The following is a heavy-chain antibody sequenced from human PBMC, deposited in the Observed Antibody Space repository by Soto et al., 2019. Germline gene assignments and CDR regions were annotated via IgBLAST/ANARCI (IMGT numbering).Heavy chain of an antibody. D-gene: IGHD3-22*01. CDR3: AASRAYDSSDYSGYHYGMDV. J-gene: IGHJ6*02. CDR2: LSWNGVTI. V-gene: IGHV3-9*01. Sequence: EVQLVESGGGLIQPGRSLRLSCAASGFTFDDYAMHWVRQVPGKGLKLVSGLSWNGVTIGYAASVKGRFPISRDNAKKSVYLQMNGLRPEDTALYYCAASRAYDSSDYSGYHYGMDVWGLGTTVTVSS. CDR1: GFTFDDYA.